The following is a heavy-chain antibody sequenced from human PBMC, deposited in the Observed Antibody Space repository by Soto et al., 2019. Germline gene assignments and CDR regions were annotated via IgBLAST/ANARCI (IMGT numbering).Heavy chain of an antibody. CDR3: VGDREAVCGWSGLLDY. J-gene: IGHJ4*02. D-gene: IGHD6-19*01. CDR1: GFTFSKHG. CDR2: ISYDGNIK. Sequence: GGSLRLSCAASGFTFSKHGMHWVRQTPDKGLEWVAVISYDGNIKYYADSVKGRFTIFRDDSKNTLYLQTNTLRPEDTAVYYWVGDREAVCGWSGLLDYWGQGTLVTVSS. V-gene: IGHV3-30*03.